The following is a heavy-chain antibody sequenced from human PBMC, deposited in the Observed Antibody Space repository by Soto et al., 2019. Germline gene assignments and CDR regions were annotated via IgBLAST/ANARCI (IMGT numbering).Heavy chain of an antibody. D-gene: IGHD5-12*01. V-gene: IGHV1-2*04. CDR3: AREAVATNYYYYGMDV. CDR2: INPNSGGT. Sequence: AXVKVSCKASGYTVTGYYMHWVRQAPGQGLEWMGWINPNSGGTNYAQKFQGWVTMTRDTSISTAYMELSRLRSDDTAVYYCAREAVATNYYYYGMDVWGQGTTVTVSS. CDR1: GYTVTGYY. J-gene: IGHJ6*02.